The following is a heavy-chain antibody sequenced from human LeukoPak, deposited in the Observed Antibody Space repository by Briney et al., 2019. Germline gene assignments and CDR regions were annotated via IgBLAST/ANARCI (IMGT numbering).Heavy chain of an antibody. J-gene: IGHJ4*02. CDR3: ARDLTPSYDSSGYYLADY. CDR1: RFTFSSYA. D-gene: IGHD3-22*01. V-gene: IGHV3-23*01. CDR2: ISGSGGST. Sequence: GGSLRLSCAASRFTFSSYAMSWVRQAPGKGLEWVSGISGSGGSTDYADSVKGRFTISRDNSKNSLYLQMNSLRAEDTAVYYCARDLTPSYDSSGYYLADYWGQGTLVTVSS.